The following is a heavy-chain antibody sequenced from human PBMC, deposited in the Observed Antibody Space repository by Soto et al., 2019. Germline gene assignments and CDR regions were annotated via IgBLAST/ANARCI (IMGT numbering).Heavy chain of an antibody. Sequence: GGSLRLSCIGSGPIFGDYAMSWFRQSPGKGLEWVGLIRSKSNGGTAEYAASVKGRFTISRDDSKSIAYLQMNSLKTADTALYYCSRSLFGGYGLDVWGQGTTVTVSS. CDR2: IRSKSNGGTA. V-gene: IGHV3-49*03. J-gene: IGHJ6*02. CDR1: GPIFGDYA. D-gene: IGHD3-10*01. CDR3: SRSLFGGYGLDV.